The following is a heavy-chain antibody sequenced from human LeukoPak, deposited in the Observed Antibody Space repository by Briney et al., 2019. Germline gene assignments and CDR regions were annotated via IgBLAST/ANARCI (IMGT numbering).Heavy chain of an antibody. J-gene: IGHJ4*02. CDR3: TRTVYYYDSSGYSY. D-gene: IGHD3-22*01. CDR2: IRSKAYGGTT. Sequence: GGSLRLSCTASGFTFGDFAMSWVRQAPGKGLEWVGSIRSKAYGGTTEYVESVKGRVTISRDDSKSIAYLQMNSLKTEDTAVYYCTRTVYYYDSSGYSYWGQGTRVTVSS. CDR1: GFTFGDFA. V-gene: IGHV3-49*04.